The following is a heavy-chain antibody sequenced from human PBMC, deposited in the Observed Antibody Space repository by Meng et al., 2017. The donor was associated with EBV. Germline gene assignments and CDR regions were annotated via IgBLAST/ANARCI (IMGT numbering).Heavy chain of an antibody. D-gene: IGHD3-10*01. V-gene: IGHV1-69*01. CDR2: LIPMSGEP. Sequence: QEQVEQAGGEVKGPGVSVKIYCKTSGGLFRSEAVSWVRQGPGQGLEWLGGLIPMSGEPHYAQKFQDRVTITADEYTRTHYMELSSLRSDDTAMYYCASESGRGFTPDFWGQGTLVTVSS. J-gene: IGHJ4*02. CDR1: GGLFRSEA. CDR3: ASESGRGFTPDF.